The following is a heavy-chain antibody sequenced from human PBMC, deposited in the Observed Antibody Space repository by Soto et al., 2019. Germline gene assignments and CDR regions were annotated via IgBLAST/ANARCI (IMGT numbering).Heavy chain of an antibody. CDR2: MNPNSGNT. CDR3: AGGNFRY. Sequence: SVKFSCKASGYNFNTFDIYWVRQATEHGLEWMGWMNPNSGNTGYAQELRSRVTMTRNTSNTTAYMELTSLTSDDTGVYYCAGGNFRYWGRGTLVTVSS. CDR1: GYNFNTFD. J-gene: IGHJ4*02. V-gene: IGHV1-8*01.